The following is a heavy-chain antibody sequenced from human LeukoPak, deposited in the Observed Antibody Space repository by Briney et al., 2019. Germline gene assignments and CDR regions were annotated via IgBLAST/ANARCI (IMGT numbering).Heavy chain of an antibody. CDR2: IYYSGST. CDR3: ARSGGSGSRDY. J-gene: IGHJ4*02. CDR1: GGSISSSSYY. V-gene: IGHV4-39*01. Sequence: PSETLSLTCTVSGGSISSSSYYWGWIRQPPGKGLEWIGSIYYSGSTYYNPSLKSRVTISVDTSKNQFSLKLSSVTAADTAVYYCARSGGSGSRDYWGQGTLVTVSS. D-gene: IGHD3-10*01.